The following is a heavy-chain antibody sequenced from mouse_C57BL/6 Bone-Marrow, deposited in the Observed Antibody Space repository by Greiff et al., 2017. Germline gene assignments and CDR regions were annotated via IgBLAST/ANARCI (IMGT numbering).Heavy chain of an antibody. V-gene: IGHV3-8*01. CDR3: ARYDGSRSAY. Sequence: VQLQQSGPGLAKPSPTLSLTCSVTGYSITSDYWNWIRKFPGHKLEYMGYISYSGSTYYNPSLNSRISITRDTSKTQYSLQLNSVTTEDTATYYCARYDGSRSAYWGQGTLVTVSA. D-gene: IGHD1-1*01. J-gene: IGHJ3*01. CDR1: GYSITSDY. CDR2: ISYSGST.